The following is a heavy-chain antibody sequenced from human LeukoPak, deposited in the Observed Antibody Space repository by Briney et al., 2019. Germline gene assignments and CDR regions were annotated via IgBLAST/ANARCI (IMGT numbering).Heavy chain of an antibody. J-gene: IGHJ4*02. CDR1: GFAFSSYW. V-gene: IGHV3-74*03. CDR3: SRSQFEY. CDR2: INGDGTIT. Sequence: GGSLRLSCAASGFAFSSYWMLWVRQVPGEGLVWVSRINGDGTITTYADFAKGRFTISRDNTKNILYLEMNNLRAEDTGIYYCSRSQFEYWGEGILVTVSS.